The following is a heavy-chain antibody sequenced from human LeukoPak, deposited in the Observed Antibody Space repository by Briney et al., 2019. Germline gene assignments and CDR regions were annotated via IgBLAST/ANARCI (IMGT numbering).Heavy chain of an antibody. CDR2: ISGSGGST. CDR3: AKAYSSITWRFDY. J-gene: IGHJ4*02. D-gene: IGHD6-13*01. Sequence: GGSLRLSCAASGFTFSSYAMSWVRQAPGKGLEWVSAISGSGGSTYYADSVKGRFTISRDNSKNTLYLQMNCLRAEDTAVNYCAKAYSSITWRFDYWGQGTLVTVSS. CDR1: GFTFSSYA. V-gene: IGHV3-23*01.